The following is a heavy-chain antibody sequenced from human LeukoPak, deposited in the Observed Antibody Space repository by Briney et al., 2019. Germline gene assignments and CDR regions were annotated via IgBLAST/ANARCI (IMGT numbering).Heavy chain of an antibody. V-gene: IGHV1-69*05. CDR2: IIPIFGTA. Sequence: SVKVSCKASGGIFSNYAISWVRQAPGQGLEWMGGIIPIFGTANYAQKFQGRVTITTDESTGTAYMELSSLRSEDTAVYYCAKDRRVRGFIGYFDYWGQGTLVTVSS. CDR3: AKDRRVRGFIGYFDY. J-gene: IGHJ4*02. CDR1: GGIFSNYA. D-gene: IGHD3-10*01.